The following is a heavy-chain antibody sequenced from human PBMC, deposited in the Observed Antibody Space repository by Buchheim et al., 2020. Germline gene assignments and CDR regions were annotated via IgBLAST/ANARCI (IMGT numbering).Heavy chain of an antibody. CDR1: GGSLSGYY. CDR3: ARGLDYAKTGIY. V-gene: IGHV4-34*02. Sequence: QVQLQQWGAGLLKPSETLSLTCGVYGGSLSGYYWSWIRQPPGRGLEWIGEIHPSGATYYNPSLKRRVTISEDTSKNQFSLKLSSVTATDTAVYYCARGLDYAKTGIYWGQGTL. CDR2: IHPSGAT. J-gene: IGHJ4*02. D-gene: IGHD4-17*01.